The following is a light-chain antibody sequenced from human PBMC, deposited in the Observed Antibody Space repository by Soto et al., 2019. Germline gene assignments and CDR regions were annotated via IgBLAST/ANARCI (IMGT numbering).Light chain of an antibody. V-gene: IGKV3-11*01. CDR1: QSVSRY. Sequence: EIVLTQSPATLSLSPGERATLSCWASQSVSRYLAWYQQKPGQATRLLIYDASNRATGIPARFSGSGSGTNFSLTISNLEPEDFAVYYCQQRSNWPESTFGQGTKVEIK. CDR2: DAS. CDR3: QQRSNWPEST. J-gene: IGKJ1*01.